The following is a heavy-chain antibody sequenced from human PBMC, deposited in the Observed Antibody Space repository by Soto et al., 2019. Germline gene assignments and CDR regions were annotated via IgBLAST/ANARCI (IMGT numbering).Heavy chain of an antibody. CDR1: GGSISGYY. J-gene: IGHJ6*02. CDR3: ARDLWGYCGTDCYPLDV. D-gene: IGHD2-21*02. V-gene: IGHV4-59*01. CDR2: MYNTGST. Sequence: SETLSLTCTVSGGSISGYYWGWIRQPPGKGLEWIGYMYNTGSTVYNPSFKSRVTISVDTSKNQFSLKLNSVTAADTAVYYCARDLWGYCGTDCYPLDVWGQGTTVTVSS.